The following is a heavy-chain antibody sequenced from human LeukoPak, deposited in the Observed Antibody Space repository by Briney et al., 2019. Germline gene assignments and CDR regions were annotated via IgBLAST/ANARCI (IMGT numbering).Heavy chain of an antibody. CDR3: ARELTMVRGSFDY. J-gene: IGHJ4*02. V-gene: IGHV3-21*01. CDR2: ISSSSSYI. D-gene: IGHD3-10*01. Sequence: GGSLRLSCAASGFTFSSYSMNWVRQAPGKGLDWVSSISSSSSYIYYADSVKGRFTISRDNAKNSLYLQMNSLRAEDTAVYYCARELTMVRGSFDYWGQGTLVTVSS. CDR1: GFTFSSYS.